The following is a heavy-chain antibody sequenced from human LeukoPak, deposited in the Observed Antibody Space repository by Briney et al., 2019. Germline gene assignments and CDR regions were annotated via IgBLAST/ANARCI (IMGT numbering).Heavy chain of an antibody. CDR2: INHDGSQK. CDR3: ARDWFDGDYDRFDY. D-gene: IGHD4-17*01. Sequence: GGSLRLSCAVSGFTFSSYWMCWFRQAPGKGLEWVANINHDGSQKFSVDSVKGRFTISRDNAKNSLSLQMNSLRVEDTAVYYCARDWFDGDYDRFDYWGQGTLVTVSS. J-gene: IGHJ4*02. CDR1: GFTFSSYW. V-gene: IGHV3-7*03.